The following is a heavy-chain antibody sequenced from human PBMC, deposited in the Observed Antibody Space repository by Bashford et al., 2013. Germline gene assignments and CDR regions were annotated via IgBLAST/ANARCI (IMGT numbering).Heavy chain of an antibody. J-gene: IGHJ5*02. CDR1: GYTFTGYY. CDR3: ARGGRDNWNYENWFDP. D-gene: IGHD1-7*01. CDR2: INPNSGGT. V-gene: IGHV1-2*02. Sequence: ASVKVSCKASGYTFTGYYMHWVRQAPGQGLEWMGWINPNSGGTNYAQKFQGRVTMTRDTSISTAYMELSRLRSDDTAVYYCARGGRDNWNYENWFDPWGQGTLVTVSS.